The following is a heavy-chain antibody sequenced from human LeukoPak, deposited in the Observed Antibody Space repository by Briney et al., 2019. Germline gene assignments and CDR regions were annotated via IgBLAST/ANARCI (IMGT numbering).Heavy chain of an antibody. J-gene: IGHJ3*02. Sequence: SQTLSLTCTVSGGSISSGSYDWSWIRQPAGKGLEWIGRIYTSGSTNYNPSLKSRVTISVDTSKNQFSLKLSSVTAADTAVYYCASPHYYGSGSSGAFDIWGQGTLVTVSS. V-gene: IGHV4-61*02. CDR3: ASPHYYGSGSSGAFDI. CDR2: IYTSGST. CDR1: GGSISSGSYD. D-gene: IGHD3-10*01.